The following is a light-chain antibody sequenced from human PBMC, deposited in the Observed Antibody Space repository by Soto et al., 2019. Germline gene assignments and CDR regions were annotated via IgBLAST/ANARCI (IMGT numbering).Light chain of an antibody. CDR1: QGISSY. V-gene: IGKV1-8*01. CDR2: AAS. J-gene: IGKJ5*01. CDR3: QQYYSYPIT. Sequence: AIRMTQSPSSLSACTGDRCTITFRASQGISSYLAWYQQKPGKAPKLLIYAASTLQSGVPSRFSGSGSGTDFTLTISCLQSEDFATYYCQQYYSYPITFGQGTRLEIK.